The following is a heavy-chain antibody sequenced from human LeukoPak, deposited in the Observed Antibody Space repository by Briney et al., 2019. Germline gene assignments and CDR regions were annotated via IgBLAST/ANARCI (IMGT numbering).Heavy chain of an antibody. Sequence: GGSLRLSCAASGFTFRSYWMSWVRQAPGKGLEWVSYIRSSSRTIYYADSVKGRFTISRDNAKNSLFLQMNSLRAEDTAVYYCARDGSGRVPEMSAPDYWGQGTLVTVSS. D-gene: IGHD3-10*01. CDR2: IRSSSRTI. CDR3: ARDGSGRVPEMSAPDY. V-gene: IGHV3-48*01. CDR1: GFTFRSYW. J-gene: IGHJ4*02.